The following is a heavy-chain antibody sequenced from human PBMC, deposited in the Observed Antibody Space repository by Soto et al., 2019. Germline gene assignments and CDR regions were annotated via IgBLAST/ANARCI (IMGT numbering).Heavy chain of an antibody. CDR3: ARLWSGSRQGFDP. D-gene: IGHD3-3*01. J-gene: IGHJ5*02. CDR1: GGSISSGDYY. Sequence: QVQLQESGPGLVKPSQTLSLTCTVSGGSISSGDYYWSWIRQHPGKGLEWIGYIYYSGSTYYNPSLKSRVTISVDPSKNRFSLKLSSVTAAATAVYYCARLWSGSRQGFDPWGQGTLVTVSS. CDR2: IYYSGST. V-gene: IGHV4-31*03.